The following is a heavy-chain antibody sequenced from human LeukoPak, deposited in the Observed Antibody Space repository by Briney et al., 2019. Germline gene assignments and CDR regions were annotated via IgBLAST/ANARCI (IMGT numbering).Heavy chain of an antibody. J-gene: IGHJ3*02. Sequence: SKTLSLTCAAYGGSFSGYYWSWIRQPPGKGLEWIGEINHSGSTNYNPSLKSRVTISVDTSKNQFSLKLSSVTAADTAVYYCSRSYSVGAFDIWGQGTMVTVSS. CDR2: INHSGST. D-gene: IGHD1-26*01. CDR1: GGSFSGYY. V-gene: IGHV4-34*01. CDR3: SRSYSVGAFDI.